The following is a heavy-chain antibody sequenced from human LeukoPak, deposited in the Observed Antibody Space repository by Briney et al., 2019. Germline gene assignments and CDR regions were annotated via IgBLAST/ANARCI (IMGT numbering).Heavy chain of an antibody. CDR2: IWYDGSKK. CDR3: ATMTSVTMDDAFDM. D-gene: IGHD4-17*01. CDR1: GFIFSSYG. V-gene: IGHV3-33*01. Sequence: PGGSLRLSCAASGFIFSSYGMHGVRQAPGKGLEWVALIWYDGSKKDYVDSVKGRFTISRDNSKNTLNLQMNRLRAEDTAVYYCATMTSVTMDDAFDMWGQGTMVAVSS. J-gene: IGHJ3*02.